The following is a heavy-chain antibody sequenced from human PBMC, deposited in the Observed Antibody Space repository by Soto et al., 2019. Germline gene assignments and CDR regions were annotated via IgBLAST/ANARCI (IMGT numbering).Heavy chain of an antibody. D-gene: IGHD1-26*01. V-gene: IGHV3-48*01. CDR3: AKGRIVGSTKGRFDS. CDR1: GFTFSSYG. J-gene: IGHJ4*02. CDR2: IDKSGTNT. Sequence: PGGSLRLSCVGSGFTFSSYGMNWVRQGPGKGLEWLSSIDKSGTNTYYADSVKGRFTIYRDNANDTLFLQMNSLGVEDTALYYCAKGRIVGSTKGRFDSWGRGTLVTVSS.